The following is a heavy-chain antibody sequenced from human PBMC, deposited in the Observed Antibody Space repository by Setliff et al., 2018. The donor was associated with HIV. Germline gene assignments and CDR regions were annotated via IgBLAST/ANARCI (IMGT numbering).Heavy chain of an antibody. CDR1: GFTFSSYA. CDR3: AISTRPY. V-gene: IGHV3-23*01. CDR2: IGDSGSRT. D-gene: IGHD6-6*01. J-gene: IGHJ4*02. Sequence: LRLSCAASGFTFSSYAMSWVRQAPGKGLEWVSAIGDSGSRTNYADSVKGRFTISRDNSKNTLYLRINSLRVEDTAIYYCAISTRPYWGQGTLVTVSS.